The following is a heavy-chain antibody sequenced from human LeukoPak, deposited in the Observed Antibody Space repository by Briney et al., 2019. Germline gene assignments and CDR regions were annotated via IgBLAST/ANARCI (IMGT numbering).Heavy chain of an antibody. J-gene: IGHJ4*02. V-gene: IGHV5-51*01. CDR3: ARLYYDSSGYQKSGVLNDY. D-gene: IGHD3-22*01. CDR1: GYSFTNYW. Sequence: GESLEISCKGSGYSFTNYWIGWVRQMPGKGLEWMGIIYPGDSDTRYSPSFQGQVTISADKSISTAYMELSRLRSDDTAVYYCARLYYDSSGYQKSGVLNDYWGQGTLVTVSS. CDR2: IYPGDSDT.